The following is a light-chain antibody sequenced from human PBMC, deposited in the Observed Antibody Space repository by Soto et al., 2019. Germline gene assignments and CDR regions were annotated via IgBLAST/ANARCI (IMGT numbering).Light chain of an antibody. J-gene: IGLJ3*02. CDR3: AAWDDSLNGWV. CDR2: SNN. Sequence: QSVLTQPPSASWTPGQRVTISCSGSSSNIGSNTVNWYQQLPGTAPKLLIYSNNQRPSGVPDRFSGSKSGTSASLAISGLQSEDEADYYCAAWDDSLNGWVFGGGTKLIVL. CDR1: SSNIGSNT. V-gene: IGLV1-44*01.